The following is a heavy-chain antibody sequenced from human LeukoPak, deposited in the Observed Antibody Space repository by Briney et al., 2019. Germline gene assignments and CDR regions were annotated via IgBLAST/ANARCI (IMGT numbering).Heavy chain of an antibody. Sequence: SVKVSCKASGGTFSNYAISWVRQAPGQGLEWMGRIIVILGIADYAQRFQGRVTITADRSTTTVYMELSSLRSEDTAVYYCARDGMLRGVIDYSGMDVWGQGTTVTVSS. V-gene: IGHV1-69*04. CDR3: ARDGMLRGVIDYSGMDV. CDR2: IIVILGIA. D-gene: IGHD3-10*01. J-gene: IGHJ6*02. CDR1: GGTFSNYA.